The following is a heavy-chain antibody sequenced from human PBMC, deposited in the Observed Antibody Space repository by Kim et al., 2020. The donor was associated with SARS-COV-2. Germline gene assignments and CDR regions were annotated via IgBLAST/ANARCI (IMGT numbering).Heavy chain of an antibody. D-gene: IGHD3-22*01. CDR3: ACHKGIYDSSVGVLVDYYYGMDV. CDR2: ISYDGSNK. J-gene: IGHJ6*02. CDR1: GFTFSSYG. V-gene: IGHV3-33*05. Sequence: GGSLRLSCAASGFTFSSYGMHWVRQAPGKGLEWVAVISYDGSNKYYADSVKGRFTISRDNSKNTLYLQMNSLRAEDTAVYYCACHKGIYDSSVGVLVDYYYGMDVWGQGTTVTVSS.